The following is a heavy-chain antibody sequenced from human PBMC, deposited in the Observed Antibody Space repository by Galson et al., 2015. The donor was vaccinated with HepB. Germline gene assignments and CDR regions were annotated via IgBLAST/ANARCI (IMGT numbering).Heavy chain of an antibody. CDR2: ISGSGTST. CDR1: GFTFSSYA. D-gene: IGHD2-15*01. V-gene: IGHV3-23*01. Sequence: SLRLSCAASGFTFSSYAMSWVRQAPGKGLEWVSAISGSGTSTYYTDSMKGRFTISRDNSKNTLYLQMNSLRAEDTAIYYCAKDRGGYCSGGSCHLDYWGQGTLVTVSS. J-gene: IGHJ4*02. CDR3: AKDRGGYCSGGSCHLDY.